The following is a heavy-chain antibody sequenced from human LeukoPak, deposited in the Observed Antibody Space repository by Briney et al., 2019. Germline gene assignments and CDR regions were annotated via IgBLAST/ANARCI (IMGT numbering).Heavy chain of an antibody. Sequence: GGSLRLSCAAAAFTFSSDGMHWVRQAPGKGLEWVAVISYDGSNKYYADSVKGRFTISRDNSKNTLYLQMNSVGAEDTPGYYFAAGGASVFLDALDIWGQGTMVTVPS. J-gene: IGHJ3*02. CDR1: AFTFSSDG. CDR2: ISYDGSNK. CDR3: AAGGASVFLDALDI. D-gene: IGHD4-23*01. V-gene: IGHV3-30*03.